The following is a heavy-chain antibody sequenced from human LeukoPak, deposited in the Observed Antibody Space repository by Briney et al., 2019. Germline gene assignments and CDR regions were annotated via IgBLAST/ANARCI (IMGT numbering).Heavy chain of an antibody. D-gene: IGHD5-24*01. CDR1: GGTFSSYA. V-gene: IGHV1-69*05. CDR3: ARGATAGYYCYYMDV. J-gene: IGHJ6*03. CDR2: IIPIFGTA. Sequence: SVKVSCKASGGTFSSYAISWVRQAPGQGLEWMGGIIPIFGTANYAQKFQGGVTITTDESTSTAYMELSSLRSEDTAVYYCARGATAGYYCYYMDVWGKGTTVTVSS.